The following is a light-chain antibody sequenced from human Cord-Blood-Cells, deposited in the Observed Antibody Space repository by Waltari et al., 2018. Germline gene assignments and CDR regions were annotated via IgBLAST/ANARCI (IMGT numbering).Light chain of an antibody. CDR3: QQSYSTPLT. CDR1: QSISSY. Sequence: DIQMTQSPSSLSASVGDRVTITCRASQSISSYLNWYQQKPAKAPKLLIYAASSLQSRVRTRFSGSGSRTDFTLTISSLQPEDFATYYCQQSYSTPLTFGGGTKVEIK. CDR2: AAS. V-gene: IGKV1-39*01. J-gene: IGKJ4*01.